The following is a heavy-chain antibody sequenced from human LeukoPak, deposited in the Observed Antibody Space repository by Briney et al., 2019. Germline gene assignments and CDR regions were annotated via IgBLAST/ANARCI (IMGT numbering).Heavy chain of an antibody. D-gene: IGHD3-10*01. CDR3: AREGPHYYGSGSYYKRDYGNYYYYMDV. Sequence: PSETLSLTCAVSGGSISSGGYSWSWIRQPPGKGLEWIGYIYYSGSTYYNPSLKSRVTISVDTSKNQFSLKLSSVTAADTAVYYCAREGPHYYGSGSYYKRDYGNYYYYMDVWGKGTTVTISS. J-gene: IGHJ6*03. CDR1: GGSISSGGYS. V-gene: IGHV4-30-4*07. CDR2: IYYSGST.